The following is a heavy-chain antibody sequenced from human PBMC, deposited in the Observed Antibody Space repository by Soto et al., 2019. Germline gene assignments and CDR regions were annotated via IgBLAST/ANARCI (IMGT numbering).Heavy chain of an antibody. CDR1: GFTFSSYS. CDR2: ISSSSSTI. CDR3: ARDRDYDDDSGYYLIPY. V-gene: IGHV3-48*02. Sequence: GGSLRLSCAASGFTFSSYSMNWVRQAPGKGLEWVSYISSSSSTIYYADSVKGRFTISRDNAKNSLYLQMNSLRDEDTAVYYCARDRDYDDDSGYYLIPYWGQGTQVTVSS. D-gene: IGHD3-22*01. J-gene: IGHJ4*02.